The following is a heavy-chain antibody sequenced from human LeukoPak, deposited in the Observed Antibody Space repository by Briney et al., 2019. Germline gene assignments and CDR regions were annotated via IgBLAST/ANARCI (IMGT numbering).Heavy chain of an antibody. Sequence: SETLSLTCAVSGGSISSSNWWSWVCQPPGKGLEWIGEIYLSGSTNYNPSLKSRVTISVDKSKNQFSLKLSSVTAADTAVYYCARIDGYSSGLTYFDYWGQGTLVTVSS. CDR3: ARIDGYSSGLTYFDY. V-gene: IGHV4-4*02. D-gene: IGHD6-19*01. CDR2: IYLSGST. CDR1: GGSISSSNW. J-gene: IGHJ4*02.